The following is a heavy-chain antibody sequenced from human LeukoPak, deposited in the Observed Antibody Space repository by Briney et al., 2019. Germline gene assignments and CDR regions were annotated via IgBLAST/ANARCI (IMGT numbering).Heavy chain of an antibody. V-gene: IGHV3-23*01. J-gene: IGHJ4*02. Sequence: GGSLRLSCAASGFTFSSYAMSWVRQAPRKGLEWVSAISGSGGSTYYADSVKGRFTISRDNSKNTLYLQMNSLRAEDTAVYYCAKDRASGWSPGYYFDYWGQGTLVTVSS. D-gene: IGHD3-10*01. CDR1: GFTFSSYA. CDR3: AKDRASGWSPGYYFDY. CDR2: ISGSGGST.